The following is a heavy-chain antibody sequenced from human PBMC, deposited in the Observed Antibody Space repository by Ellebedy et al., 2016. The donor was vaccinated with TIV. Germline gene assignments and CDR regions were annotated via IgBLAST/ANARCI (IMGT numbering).Heavy chain of an antibody. CDR1: GFTFSNYW. CDR3: ARAASGIVVVNHWGY. V-gene: IGHV3-7*01. CDR2: INQHESDK. Sequence: GESLKISCAASGFTFSNYWMSWVRQAPGKGLEWVANINQHESDKNYVDSVKGRFTISRDNAKNSLYLQMNSLRAEDTAVYYCARAASGIVVVNHWGYWGQGTLVTVSS. D-gene: IGHD3-22*01. J-gene: IGHJ4*02.